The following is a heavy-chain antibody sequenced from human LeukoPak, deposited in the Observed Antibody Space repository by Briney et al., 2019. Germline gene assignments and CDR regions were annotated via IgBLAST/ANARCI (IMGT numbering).Heavy chain of an antibody. CDR1: GFTFSSYW. CDR3: ARDGILGSHDY. CDR2: ITSDGSGT. D-gene: IGHD2-15*01. J-gene: IGHJ4*02. V-gene: IGHV3-74*01. Sequence: GGSLRLSCAASGFTFSSYWMHWVRQAPGKGLVWVSRITSDGSGTSYADSVKGRFTISRDIPKNTLYLQMNSLRAEDTAVYYCARDGILGSHDYWGQGTLVTVSS.